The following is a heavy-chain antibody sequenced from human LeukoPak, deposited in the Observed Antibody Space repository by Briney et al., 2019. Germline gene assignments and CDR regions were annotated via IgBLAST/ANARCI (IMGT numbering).Heavy chain of an antibody. CDR1: GLTFSSHW. CDR3: ATQQGGNPAY. J-gene: IGHJ4*02. D-gene: IGHD1-14*01. Sequence: GGSLRLSCAASGLTFSSHWMHWVRQAPGKGLVWVSRITNDGSSTTYADSVKGRFTISRDNAKNMLYLQVNSLRAEDTAVNYCATQQGGNPAYWGQGTLVTVSS. V-gene: IGHV3-74*01. CDR2: ITNDGSST.